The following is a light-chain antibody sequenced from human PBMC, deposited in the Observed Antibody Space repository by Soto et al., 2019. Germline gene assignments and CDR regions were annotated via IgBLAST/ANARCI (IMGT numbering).Light chain of an antibody. CDR1: QSVSSY. Sequence: EIVMTQSPATLSVSPGERATLSCGASQSVSSYLAWYQQKPGQAPRLLIYGASTRATGIPARFSGSGSGTEFTLTISSLQSEDFAVYYCQQYNNWPYTFGQGTKLEIK. CDR3: QQYNNWPYT. J-gene: IGKJ2*01. V-gene: IGKV3-15*01. CDR2: GAS.